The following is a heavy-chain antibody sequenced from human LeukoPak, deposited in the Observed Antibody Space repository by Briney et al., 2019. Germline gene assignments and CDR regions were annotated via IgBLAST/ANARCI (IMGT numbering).Heavy chain of an antibody. V-gene: IGHV4-61*01. D-gene: IGHD2/OR15-2a*01. J-gene: IGHJ4*02. Sequence: PSETLSLTCTVSGGPVSSGNYHWSWIRQPPGKGLEWIGYIYYSGSTKYNPSLKSRVTISIDTSINQFYLQLSSVTAADTAVYYCAGAHGDLSRWGQGTLVTVSS. CDR1: GGPVSSGNYH. CDR3: AGAHGDLSR. CDR2: IYYSGST.